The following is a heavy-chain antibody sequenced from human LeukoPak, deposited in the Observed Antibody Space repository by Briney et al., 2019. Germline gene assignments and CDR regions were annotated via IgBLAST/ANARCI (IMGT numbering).Heavy chain of an antibody. Sequence: GRSLRLSCAASGFTFDDYAMHWVRQAPGKGLEWVSGISRNSGSIGYADSVKGRFTISRDNAKNSLYLQMNSLRAEDMALYYCAKSSGTTWYYYMDVWGKGTTVTVSS. D-gene: IGHD1-7*01. J-gene: IGHJ6*03. CDR2: ISRNSGSI. V-gene: IGHV3-9*03. CDR3: AKSSGTTWYYYMDV. CDR1: GFTFDDYA.